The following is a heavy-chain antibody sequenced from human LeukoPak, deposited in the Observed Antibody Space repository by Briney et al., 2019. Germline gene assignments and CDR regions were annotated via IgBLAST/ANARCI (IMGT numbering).Heavy chain of an antibody. J-gene: IGHJ6*03. CDR2: ISYSGST. CDR1: GGSISSYY. V-gene: IGHV4-59*01. D-gene: IGHD6-13*01. Sequence: KPSETLSLTCTVSGGSISSYYWSWIRQPPGKGLEWIGYISYSGSTNYNPSLKSRVTISVDTSKNQFSLKLSSVTAADTALYYCARRSTLRAAAVGYGYMDVWGKGTTVTVSS. CDR3: ARRSTLRAAAVGYGYMDV.